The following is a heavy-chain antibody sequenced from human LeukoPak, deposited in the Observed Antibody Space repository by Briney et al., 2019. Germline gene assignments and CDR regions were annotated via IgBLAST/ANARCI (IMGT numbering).Heavy chain of an antibody. J-gene: IGHJ4*02. CDR2: IKQDGSQK. V-gene: IGHV3-7*01. CDR1: GFTFSSYW. Sequence: GGSLRLSCAASGFTFSSYWMSWVRQAPGKGLEWVANIKQDGSQKYYVDSVKGRFTISRDNSKNTLYLQMNSLRAEDTAVYYCVKDHGIVVVIAFFDYWGQGTLVTVSS. CDR3: VKDHGIVVVIAFFDY. D-gene: IGHD3-22*01.